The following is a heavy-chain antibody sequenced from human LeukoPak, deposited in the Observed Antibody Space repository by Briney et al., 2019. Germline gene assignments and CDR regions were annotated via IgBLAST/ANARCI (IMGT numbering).Heavy chain of an antibody. CDR2: ISGSGGST. J-gene: IGHJ6*03. CDR1: GFTFSSYA. V-gene: IGHV3-23*01. CDR3: AKRYSSSRPKDMGYYMDV. D-gene: IGHD6-13*01. Sequence: PGGSLRLSCAASGFTFSSYAMSWVRQAPGKGLEWVSAISGSGGSTYYADSVKGRFTISRDNSKNTLYLQMNSLRAEDTAVYYCAKRYSSSRPKDMGYYMDVWGKGTTVTVSS.